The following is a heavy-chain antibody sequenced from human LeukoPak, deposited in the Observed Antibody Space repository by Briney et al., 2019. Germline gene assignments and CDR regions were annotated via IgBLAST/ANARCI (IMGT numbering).Heavy chain of an antibody. CDR2: INPYNGGT. Sequence: GASVKVSCKASGCTFSYYFIHWVRQAPGQGLEWMGRINPYNGGTTYAQSFQGRVTLTRDTSITTVYLELTGLRSDDTAVYYCASLQGGNSDWLDPWGQGTLVTASS. CDR3: ASLQGGNSDWLDP. V-gene: IGHV1-2*06. CDR1: GCTFSYYF. J-gene: IGHJ5*02. D-gene: IGHD4-23*01.